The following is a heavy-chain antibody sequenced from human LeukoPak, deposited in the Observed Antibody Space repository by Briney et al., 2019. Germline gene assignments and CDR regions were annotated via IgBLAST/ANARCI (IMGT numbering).Heavy chain of an antibody. Sequence: SETLSLTCTVSGGSISGYYCFWIRQPPGKGLEWIGYIYYNGNTNYSPSLKSRVTMSVDTSKNLFSLKVSSVTAADTAVYYCARGRSNYYGMDVWGQGTTVTVSS. V-gene: IGHV4-59*01. J-gene: IGHJ6*02. CDR2: IYYNGNT. CDR1: GGSISGYY. CDR3: ARGRSNYYGMDV. D-gene: IGHD1-26*01.